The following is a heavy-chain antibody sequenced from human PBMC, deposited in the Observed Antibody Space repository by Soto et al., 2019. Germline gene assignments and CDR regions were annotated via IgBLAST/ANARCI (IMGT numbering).Heavy chain of an antibody. CDR3: AREAGSRSRSIYYFEY. CDR1: GFTFSSYG. CDR2: IWYDGSNK. V-gene: IGHV3-33*01. Sequence: QVQLVESGGGVVQPGRSLRLSCAASGFTFSSYGMHWVRQAPGKGLEWVAVIWYDGSNKYYADSVKGRFTISRDNSKNTLYLQMNSLRAEDTAVYYCAREAGSRSRSIYYFEYWGQGTLVTVSS. D-gene: IGHD2-15*01. J-gene: IGHJ4*02.